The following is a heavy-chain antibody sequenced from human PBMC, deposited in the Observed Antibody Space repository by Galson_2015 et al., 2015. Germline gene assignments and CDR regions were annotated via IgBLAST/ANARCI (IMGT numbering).Heavy chain of an antibody. CDR2: IRYSDGGT. CDR1: GFTFASYA. CDR3: ARVAGGYNYGTRFDH. D-gene: IGHD5-18*01. V-gene: IGHV3-23*01. J-gene: IGHJ4*02. Sequence: SLRLSCAASGFTFASYAMSWVRQAPGKGLEWVSDIRYSDGGTYYADSVKGRFTISRDNPKNTLYLQMNSLRAEDTAVYYCARVAGGYNYGTRFDHWGQGTLVTVSS.